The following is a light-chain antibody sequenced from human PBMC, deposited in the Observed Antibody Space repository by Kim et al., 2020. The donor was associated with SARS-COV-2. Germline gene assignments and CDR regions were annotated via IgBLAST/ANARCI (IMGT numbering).Light chain of an antibody. J-gene: IGKJ1*01. CDR1: QSVSSSN. V-gene: IGKV3-20*01. CDR3: QQSGGSRWT. Sequence: SLGERAPLSCRASQSVSSSNLAWYQQKPGQAPRLLIYGASSRAIGIPDRFSGSGSGTDFTLTISRLEPADFAVYYCQQSGGSRWTFGQGTKVDIK. CDR2: GAS.